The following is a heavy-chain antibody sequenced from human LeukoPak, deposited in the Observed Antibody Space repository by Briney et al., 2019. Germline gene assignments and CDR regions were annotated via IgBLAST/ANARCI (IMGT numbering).Heavy chain of an antibody. J-gene: IGHJ4*02. CDR2: IYYSGST. V-gene: IGHV4-59*01. Sequence: PSETLSLTCTVSGGSMSSYYWSWIRQPPGKGLEWIGYIYYSGSTNYNPSLKSRVTISVDTSKNQFSLKLSSVTAADTAVYYCARSELLWFGGVNSGFDYWGQGTLVTVSS. CDR1: GGSMSSYY. D-gene: IGHD3-10*01. CDR3: ARSELLWFGGVNSGFDY.